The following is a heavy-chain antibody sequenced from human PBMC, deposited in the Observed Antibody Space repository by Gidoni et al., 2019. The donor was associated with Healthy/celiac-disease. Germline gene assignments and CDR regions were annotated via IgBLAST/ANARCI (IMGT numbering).Heavy chain of an antibody. Sequence: EVQLVESGGGLVQPGRSLRLSCTASGFTFGDYAMSWVRQAPGKGLEWVGFIRSKAYGGTTEYAASVKGRFTISRDDSKSIAYLQMNSLKTEDTAVYYCTRSYYYDSSGYPVGYWGQGTLVTVSS. D-gene: IGHD3-22*01. J-gene: IGHJ4*02. V-gene: IGHV3-49*04. CDR1: GFTFGDYA. CDR3: TRSYYYDSSGYPVGY. CDR2: IRSKAYGGTT.